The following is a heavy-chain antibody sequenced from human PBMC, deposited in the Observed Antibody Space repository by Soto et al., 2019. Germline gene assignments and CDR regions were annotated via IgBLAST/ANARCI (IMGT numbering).Heavy chain of an antibody. J-gene: IGHJ4*02. CDR1: GFTFSDYY. V-gene: IGHV3-11*01. Sequence: GGSLRLSCAASGFTFSDYYMSWIRQAPGKGLEWVSYISSSGSTIYYADSVKGRFTISRDNAKNSLYLQMNSLRAEDTAVYYCARDARGSYDYIWGSSPTGNDYWGQGTLVTVS. CDR3: ARDARGSYDYIWGSSPTGNDY. D-gene: IGHD3-16*01. CDR2: ISSSGSTI.